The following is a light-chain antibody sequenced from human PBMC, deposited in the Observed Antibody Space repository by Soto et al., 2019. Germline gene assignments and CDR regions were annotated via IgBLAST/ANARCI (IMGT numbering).Light chain of an antibody. Sequence: QSVLTQPASVSGSPGQSSTISCTVTSSDVVGYKYVSFYQQHPYKAPKLIIYDFTDVPSFISNRFSVSKSGNTASLTISGXQAEDEDDYDCSSYTSSSSYVFATGTKVTVL. J-gene: IGLJ1*01. CDR2: DFT. V-gene: IGLV2-14*01. CDR3: SSYTSSSSYV. CDR1: SSDVVGYKY.